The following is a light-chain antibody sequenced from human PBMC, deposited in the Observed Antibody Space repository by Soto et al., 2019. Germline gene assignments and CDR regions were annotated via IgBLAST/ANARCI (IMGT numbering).Light chain of an antibody. Sequence: DIQLTQSPSFLSASVGDRVTITCRASQGISSYLAWSQQKPGKAPKVLIHAASTLQSGVPSRFSGSGSGTEFTLTISSLQPEDFATYYCQQLNNYPWTFGQGTKVEIK. CDR2: AAS. J-gene: IGKJ1*01. CDR1: QGISSY. CDR3: QQLNNYPWT. V-gene: IGKV1-9*01.